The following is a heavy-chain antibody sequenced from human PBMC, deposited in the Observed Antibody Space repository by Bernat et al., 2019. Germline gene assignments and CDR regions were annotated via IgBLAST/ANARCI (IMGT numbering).Heavy chain of an antibody. Sequence: EVQLVESGGGLIKPGGSLRLSCAASGFTFSDYYMNWVRQAPGKGLEWVSSISSSSTIYYADSVKGRFTISRDNAKNSLYLQMNSLRAEDTAVYYCATTAGTRLDYWGQGTLVTVSS. CDR3: ATTAGTRLDY. V-gene: IGHV3-69-1*01. CDR2: ISSSSTI. D-gene: IGHD1-14*01. CDR1: GFTFSDYY. J-gene: IGHJ4*02.